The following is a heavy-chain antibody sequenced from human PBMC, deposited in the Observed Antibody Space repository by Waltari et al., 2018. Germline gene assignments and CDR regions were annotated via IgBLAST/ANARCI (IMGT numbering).Heavy chain of an antibody. CDR3: ARVIHYYGPNWFDP. Sequence: QVQLQESGPGLVKPSETLSLTCTVSGGALSSYYWSWIRQPPGKGLEWIGYIYYSGSTNYNPSLKSRVTISVDTSKNQFSLKLSSVTAADTAVYYCARVIHYYGPNWFDPWGQGTLVTVSS. CDR2: IYYSGST. CDR1: GGALSSYY. D-gene: IGHD3-10*01. V-gene: IGHV4-59*01. J-gene: IGHJ5*02.